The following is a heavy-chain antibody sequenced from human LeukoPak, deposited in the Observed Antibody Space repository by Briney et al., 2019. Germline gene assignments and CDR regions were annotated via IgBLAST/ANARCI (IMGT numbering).Heavy chain of an antibody. V-gene: IGHV4-4*07. Sequence: SETLSLTCTVSSGSISSYYWSWIRQPAGRGLEWIGRIYTSGSTNYNPSLKSRVTISVDTSKNQFSLKLSSVTAADTAVYYCARGRYPKFGIAAAGNRGFDYWGQGTLVTVSS. CDR3: ARGRYPKFGIAAAGNRGFDY. D-gene: IGHD6-13*01. J-gene: IGHJ4*02. CDR2: IYTSGST. CDR1: SGSISSYY.